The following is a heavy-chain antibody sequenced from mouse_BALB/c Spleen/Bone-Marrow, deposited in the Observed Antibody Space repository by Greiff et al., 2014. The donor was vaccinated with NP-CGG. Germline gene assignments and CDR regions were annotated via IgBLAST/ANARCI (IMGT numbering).Heavy chain of an antibody. CDR2: IWAGGST. Sequence: HVLLPQSGPGLVASSHSLSFSCTGSGFSFTSYGVHWVRQPPGKGLEWLGVIWAGGSTNYNSTLMSRLSISKDNSKSQVFLKMSSLQTDDTAMYYCARYCYGFRDYWGQGSALTVSS. V-gene: IGHV2-9*02. CDR3: ARYCYGFRDY. J-gene: IGHJ2*01. D-gene: IGHD1-2*01. CDR1: GFSFTSYG.